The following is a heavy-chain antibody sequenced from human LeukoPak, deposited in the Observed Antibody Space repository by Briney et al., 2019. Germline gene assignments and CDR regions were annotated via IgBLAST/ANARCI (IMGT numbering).Heavy chain of an antibody. Sequence: GSLRDSCAASGFTLSSYAMSWVRPAPGRGLEWVSAISGSGGSTYYADSVKGRFTISRDNPKNTLYLQMNSLRAGDTAVYYCAKALWNSIFRYCDYWGQGTLVTLSS. CDR1: GFTLSSYA. D-gene: IGHD1/OR15-1a*01. J-gene: IGHJ4*02. CDR2: ISGSGGST. V-gene: IGHV3-23*01. CDR3: AKALWNSIFRYCDY.